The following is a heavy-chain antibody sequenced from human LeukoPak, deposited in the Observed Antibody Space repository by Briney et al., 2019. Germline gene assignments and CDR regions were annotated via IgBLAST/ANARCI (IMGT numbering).Heavy chain of an antibody. Sequence: GGSLRLSCAASGFTFSSYWMSWVRQAPGKGLEWVANIKQDGSEKYYVDSVKGRFTISRDNAKNSLYLQVNSLRAEDTAVYYCARDSSSWLIYFDYWGQGTLVTVSS. D-gene: IGHD6-13*01. V-gene: IGHV3-7*01. CDR2: IKQDGSEK. CDR1: GFTFSSYW. J-gene: IGHJ4*02. CDR3: ARDSSSWLIYFDY.